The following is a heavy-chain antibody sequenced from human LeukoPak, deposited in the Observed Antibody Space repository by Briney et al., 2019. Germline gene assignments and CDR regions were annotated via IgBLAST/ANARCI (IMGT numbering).Heavy chain of an antibody. D-gene: IGHD5-18*01. CDR3: ARHPPADTATGFDY. CDR1: GGSISSGSYY. V-gene: IGHV4-61*02. CDR2: IYTSGST. J-gene: IGHJ4*02. Sequence: SETLSLTCTVSGGSISSGSYYWSWIRQPAGKGLEWIGRIYTSGSTNYNPSLKSRVTISVDTSKNQFSLKLSSVTAADTAVYYCARHPPADTATGFDYWGQGTLVTVSS.